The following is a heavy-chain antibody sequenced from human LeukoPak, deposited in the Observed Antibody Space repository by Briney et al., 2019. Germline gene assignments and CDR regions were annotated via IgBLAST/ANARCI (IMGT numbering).Heavy chain of an antibody. CDR1: GGSITSYY. J-gene: IGHJ6*03. Sequence: SSETLSLTCTVSGGSITSYYWSWIRQPPGKGLEWIGYIYYSGSTNYNPSLKSRVTISVDTSKSQFSLKLSSVTAADTAVYYCARAEMRLGYCSGGSCYGGYYFYMDVWGKGTTVTISS. D-gene: IGHD2-15*01. CDR3: ARAEMRLGYCSGGSCYGGYYFYMDV. CDR2: IYYSGST. V-gene: IGHV4-59*01.